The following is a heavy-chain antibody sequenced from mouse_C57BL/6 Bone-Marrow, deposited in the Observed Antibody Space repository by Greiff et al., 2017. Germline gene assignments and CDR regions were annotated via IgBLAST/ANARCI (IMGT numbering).Heavy chain of an antibody. D-gene: IGHD1-1*01. CDR3: ARSLLLLYYAMDY. J-gene: IGHJ4*01. Sequence: QVQLQQPGAELVKPGASVKLSCKASGYTFTSYWMQWVKQRPGQGLEWIGEIDPSDSYTNYNQKFKGKATLTVDTSSSTAYMQLSSLTSEDSAVYYCARSLLLLYYAMDYWGQGTSVTVSS. CDR2: IDPSDSYT. CDR1: GYTFTSYW. V-gene: IGHV1-50*01.